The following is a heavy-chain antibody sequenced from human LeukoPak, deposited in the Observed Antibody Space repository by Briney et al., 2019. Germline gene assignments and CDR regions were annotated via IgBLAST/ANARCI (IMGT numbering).Heavy chain of an antibody. CDR1: GFPFNSFW. CDR3: ARGGVNPVDH. J-gene: IGHJ4*02. V-gene: IGHV3-74*01. Sequence: GGSLRLSCAASGFPFNSFWMHWVRLAPGKGLVWVSDMNEYSTTIRYADSVKGRFTISGDDAKSILYLQMNNLRAEDTAMYFCARGGVNPVDHWGQGTLVTVSS. D-gene: IGHD1-14*01. CDR2: MNEYSTTI.